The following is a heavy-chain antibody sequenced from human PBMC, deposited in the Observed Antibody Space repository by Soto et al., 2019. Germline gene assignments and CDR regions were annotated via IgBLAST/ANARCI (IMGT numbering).Heavy chain of an antibody. CDR3: TRGGTRTTYWGLFDS. Sequence: EVKVVESGGGLVQPGGSLRLSCAASGFTFSDNWMHWVRQPPGKRPVWVSRISGDASSTSYADSVKGRFTISRDSAKNTVYLQMDSLRVEDTAVYYCTRGGTRTTYWGLFDSWGQGTLVTVSS. CDR2: ISGDASST. J-gene: IGHJ4*02. V-gene: IGHV3-74*01. CDR1: GFTFSDNW. D-gene: IGHD7-27*01.